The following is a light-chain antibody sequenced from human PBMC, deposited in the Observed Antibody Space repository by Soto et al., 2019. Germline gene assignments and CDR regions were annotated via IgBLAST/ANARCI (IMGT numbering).Light chain of an antibody. J-gene: IGLJ1*01. CDR3: SSYTSSTNYV. V-gene: IGLV2-14*01. CDR1: SIAIAPYNY. Sequence: QSALTQPASVSGSPGQSLTISCTGTSIAIAPYNYVSWYQQHPGKAPKLIIYEVSYRPSGISNRFSGSKSGNTASLTISGLQAEDEADYYCSSYTSSTNYVFGTGTKLTVL. CDR2: EVS.